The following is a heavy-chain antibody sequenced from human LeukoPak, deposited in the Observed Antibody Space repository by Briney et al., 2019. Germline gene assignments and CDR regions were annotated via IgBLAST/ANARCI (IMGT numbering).Heavy chain of an antibody. CDR2: ISSSSSTI. CDR1: GFTFSSYS. J-gene: IGHJ4*02. V-gene: IGHV3-48*04. D-gene: IGHD3-3*01. Sequence: GGSLRLSCAASGFTFSSYSMNWVRQAPGKGLEWVSYISSSSSTIYYADSVKGRFTISRDNAKNSLYLQMNSLRAEDTAVYYCARTTTIFRVVIKWRYFDYWGQGTLVTVSS. CDR3: ARTTTIFRVVIKWRYFDY.